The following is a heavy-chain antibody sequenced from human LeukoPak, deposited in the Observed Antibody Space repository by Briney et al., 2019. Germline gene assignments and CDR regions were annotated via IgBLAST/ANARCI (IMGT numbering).Heavy chain of an antibody. CDR3: ASNYGG. CDR2: IKQDGSEK. D-gene: IGHD4-11*01. Sequence: GGSLRLSCAASGFTFSSYAMSWARQAPGKGLEWVANIKQDGSEKYYVDSVRGRFTISRDNAKNSLSLQMNSLRAEDTAVYYCASNYGGWGQGTLVTVSS. V-gene: IGHV3-7*03. CDR1: GFTFSSYA. J-gene: IGHJ4*02.